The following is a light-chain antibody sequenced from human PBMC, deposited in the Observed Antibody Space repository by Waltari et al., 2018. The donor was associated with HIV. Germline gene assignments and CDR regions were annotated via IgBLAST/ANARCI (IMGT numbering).Light chain of an antibody. CDR1: SGSVSTSYY. J-gene: IGLJ3*02. Sequence: QTVVTQEPSFSVSPGGTVTLTCGLSSGSVSTSYYPSWYQQTPGQAPRTLIYSTNTRSSGVPDRSAGSILGNKAALTITGAQADDESDYYCVLFMGNGIWVFGGGTKLTVL. V-gene: IGLV8-61*01. CDR2: STN. CDR3: VLFMGNGIWV.